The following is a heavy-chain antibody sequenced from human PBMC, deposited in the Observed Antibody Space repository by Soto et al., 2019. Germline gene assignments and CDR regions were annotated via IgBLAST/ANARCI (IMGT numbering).Heavy chain of an antibody. CDR1: GFTFSRYS. Sequence: GGSLRLSCAASGFTFSRYSMNWVRQAPGKGLEWVSSISSTTNYIYYADSMKGRFTVSRDNAKNSVYLDMNSLSAEDTAVYYCARESEDLTSNFDYWGQGTLVTVS. J-gene: IGHJ4*02. V-gene: IGHV3-21*01. CDR2: ISSTTNYI. CDR3: ARESEDLTSNFDY.